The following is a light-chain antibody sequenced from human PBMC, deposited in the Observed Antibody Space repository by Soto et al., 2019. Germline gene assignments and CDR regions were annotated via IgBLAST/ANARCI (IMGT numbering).Light chain of an antibody. CDR2: KTS. J-gene: IGKJ3*01. V-gene: IGKV1-5*03. CDR3: HHYKTT. Sequence: DIQMTHSPSTVYASIGDRVTITCRASQTINGWLAWYQQKPGKAPKLLIHKTSSLENGVPSRFSGNGSETEFTLTISSLQPYDFATYYCHHYKTTFGPGNKVDI. CDR1: QTINGW.